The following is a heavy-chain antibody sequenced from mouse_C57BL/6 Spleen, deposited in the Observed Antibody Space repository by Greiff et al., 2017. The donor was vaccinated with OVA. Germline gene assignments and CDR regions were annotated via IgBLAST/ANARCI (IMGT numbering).Heavy chain of an antibody. V-gene: IGHV1-82*01. CDR2: IYPGDGDT. CDR3: ARAMDY. CDR1: GYAFSSSW. J-gene: IGHJ4*01. Sequence: QVQLQQSGPELVKPGASVKISCKASGYAFSSSWMNWVKQRPGKGLEWIGRIYPGDGDTNYNGKFKGKATLTADKSSSTAYMQLSSLTAEDSAVYFCARAMDYWGQGTSVTVSS.